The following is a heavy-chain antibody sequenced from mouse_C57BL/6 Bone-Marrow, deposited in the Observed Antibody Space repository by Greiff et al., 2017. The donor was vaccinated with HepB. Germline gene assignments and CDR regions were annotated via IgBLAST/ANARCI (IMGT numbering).Heavy chain of an antibody. J-gene: IGHJ2*01. CDR1: GFTFSSYT. CDR2: ISGGGGNT. V-gene: IGHV5-9*01. D-gene: IGHD2-3*01. Sequence: EVKLVESGGGLVKPGGSLKLSCAASGFTFSSYTMSWVRQTPEKRLEWVATISGGGGNTYYPDSVKGRFTISRDNAKNTLYLQMSSLRSEDTAWYYCARDGYYPYYFDYWGQGTTLTVSS. CDR3: ARDGYYPYYFDY.